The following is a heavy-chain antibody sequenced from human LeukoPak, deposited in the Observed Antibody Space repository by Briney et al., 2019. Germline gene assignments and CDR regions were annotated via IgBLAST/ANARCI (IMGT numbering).Heavy chain of an antibody. CDR3: ARDALTLGRLQTYFDY. CDR2: ISYDGSNK. J-gene: IGHJ4*02. Sequence: PGGSLRLSCAASGFTFSSYGMHWVRQAPGKGLEWVAVISYDGSNKYYADSVKGRFTISRDNSKNTLYLQMNSLRAEDTAVYYCARDALTLGRLQTYFDYWGQGTLVTVSS. CDR1: GFTFSSYG. D-gene: IGHD6-25*01. V-gene: IGHV3-30*19.